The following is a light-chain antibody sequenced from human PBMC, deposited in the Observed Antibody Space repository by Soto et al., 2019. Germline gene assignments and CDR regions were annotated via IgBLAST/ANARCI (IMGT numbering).Light chain of an antibody. Sequence: DIQMTQSPSTLSASVGDRVTISCRASQSISSWLAWDQQKPGKAPKLLIYDASSLESGVPSRFSGSGFGTEFTLTISSLQPDDCATYYCQQYNSYSPWTFGQGTKVEIK. CDR1: QSISSW. CDR3: QQYNSYSPWT. CDR2: DAS. V-gene: IGKV1-5*01. J-gene: IGKJ1*01.